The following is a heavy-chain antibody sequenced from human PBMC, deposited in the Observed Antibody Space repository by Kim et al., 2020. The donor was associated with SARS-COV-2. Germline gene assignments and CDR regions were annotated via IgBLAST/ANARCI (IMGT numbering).Heavy chain of an antibody. CDR3: ARNPSRSSGWYSPVY. D-gene: IGHD6-19*01. J-gene: IGHJ4*02. V-gene: IGHV4-61*01. CDR1: GGSVSSGSYY. CDR2: IYYSGST. Sequence: SETLSLTCTVSGGSVSSGSYYWSWIRQPPGKGLEWIGYIYYSGSTNYNPSLKSRVTISVDTSKNQFSLKLSSVTAADTAVYYCARNPSRSSGWYSPVYWGQGTLVTVSS.